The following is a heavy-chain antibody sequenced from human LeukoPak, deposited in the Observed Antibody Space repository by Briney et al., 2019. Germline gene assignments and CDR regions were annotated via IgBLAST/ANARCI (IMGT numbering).Heavy chain of an antibody. CDR2: IPRSGGST. Sequence: PGGSLRLSCAASGFTFSSYAMSWVRQAPGKGLEWVSSIPRSGGSTFYADSVEGRFTISRDNSKNTLYLQMNSLRAEDTAVYYCARDISSGWTDAFDIWGQGTMVTVSS. CDR1: GFTFSSYA. D-gene: IGHD6-19*01. V-gene: IGHV3-23*01. J-gene: IGHJ3*02. CDR3: ARDISSGWTDAFDI.